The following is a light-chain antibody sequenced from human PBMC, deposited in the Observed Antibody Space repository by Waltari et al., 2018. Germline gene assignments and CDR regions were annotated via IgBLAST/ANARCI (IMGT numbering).Light chain of an antibody. CDR2: EGN. CDR3: CSNVGSSVF. J-gene: IGLJ2*01. CDR1: NSNVGGYNM. Sequence: QSALTQPASVSGSPGHSITTPSTGFNSNVGGYNMVSWYQKHPGKAPKLLIYEGNRRPSGVSNRFSGSKSDNTASLTLSGLQAEDEADYYCCSNVGSSVFFGGGTKLTVL. V-gene: IGLV2-23*03.